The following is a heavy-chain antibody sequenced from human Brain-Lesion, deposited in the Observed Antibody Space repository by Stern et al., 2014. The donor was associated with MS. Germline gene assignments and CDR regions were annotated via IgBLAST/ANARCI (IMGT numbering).Heavy chain of an antibody. CDR1: GYTLTELS. CDR3: ATDRDDFRSGYSAPTKGYGLDV. CDR2: FDPEDGET. Sequence: VQSGAEVTKPGASVKVSCKVSGYTLTELSMHWVRQAPGKGLEWMGGFDPEDGETIYAQKFQGRVTMTEDTSTDTAYMELSSLRSEDTAVYYCATDRDDFRSGYSAPTKGYGLDVWGQGTTVTVTS. D-gene: IGHD3-3*01. J-gene: IGHJ6*02. V-gene: IGHV1-24*01.